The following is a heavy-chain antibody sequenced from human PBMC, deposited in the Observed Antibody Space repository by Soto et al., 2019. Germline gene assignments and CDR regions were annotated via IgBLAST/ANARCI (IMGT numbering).Heavy chain of an antibody. V-gene: IGHV1-2*02. D-gene: IGHD6-6*01. CDR1: GYTFTGYY. J-gene: IGHJ4*02. Sequence: ASVKVSCKASGYTFTGYYMHWVRQAPGQGLEWMGWINPNSGGTNYAQKFQGRVTMTRDTSISTAYMELSRLRSDDTAVYFCAGERIAARSCVYWGQGTLVTVSS. CDR3: AGERIAARSCVY. CDR2: INPNSGGT.